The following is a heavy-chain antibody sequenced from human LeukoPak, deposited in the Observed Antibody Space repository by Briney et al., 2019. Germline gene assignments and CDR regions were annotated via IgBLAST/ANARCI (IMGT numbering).Heavy chain of an antibody. V-gene: IGHV1-69*13. D-gene: IGHD2-2*01. CDR3: ARGVGYCSSTSRQLFDP. CDR2: IIPIFGTA. J-gene: IGHJ5*02. Sequence: ASVKVSCKASGGTFSSYAISWVRQAPGQGLEWMGGIIPIFGTANYAQKFQGRVTITADESTSTAYMELSSLRSEDTAVYYCARGVGYCSSTSRQLFDPWGQGTLVTVSS. CDR1: GGTFSSYA.